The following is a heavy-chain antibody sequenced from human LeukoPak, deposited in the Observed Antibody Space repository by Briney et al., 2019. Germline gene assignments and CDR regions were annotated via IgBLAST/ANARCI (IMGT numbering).Heavy chain of an antibody. CDR3: AKDIHYFQSAY. CDR2: IKQDGSEK. CDR1: GFTFSNYW. Sequence: GGSLRLSCAASGFTFSNYWMIWVRQAPGKGLEWVASIKQDGSEKQYVGSVRGRFTISRDNAKNVLDLQMNSLTAEDTAVYYCAKDIHYFQSAYWGQGTLVTVSP. J-gene: IGHJ4*02. V-gene: IGHV3-7*01. D-gene: IGHD3-10*01.